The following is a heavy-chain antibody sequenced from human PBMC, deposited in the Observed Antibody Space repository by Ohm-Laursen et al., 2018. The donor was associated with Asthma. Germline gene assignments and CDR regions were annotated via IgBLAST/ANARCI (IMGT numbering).Heavy chain of an antibody. J-gene: IGHJ1*01. D-gene: IGHD2-21*02. Sequence: SLRLSCTASGFTITNYWMHWVRQAPGKGLEWVAVGGSYYDGGLKYYADSVNGRFTVSRDDSKNTLYLQMNSLRAEDTAVYYCARAYCGGDCYSPGFQHWGQGTLVTVSS. CDR1: GFTITNYW. CDR3: ARAYCGGDCYSPGFQH. V-gene: IGHV3-30-3*01. CDR2: GGSYYDGGLK.